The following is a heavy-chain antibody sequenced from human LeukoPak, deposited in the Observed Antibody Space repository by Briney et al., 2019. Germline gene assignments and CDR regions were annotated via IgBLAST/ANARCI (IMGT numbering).Heavy chain of an antibody. D-gene: IGHD2-21*02. J-gene: IGHJ4*02. Sequence: SGGSLRLSCAASGFTFSSYGMHWVRQAPGKGLDWVAVISYDGSNKYYADSVKGRLTISRDNSKNTLYLQMNSLRAEDTAVYYCAKVGVTPYYFDYWGQGTLVTVSS. CDR1: GFTFSSYG. V-gene: IGHV3-30*18. CDR2: ISYDGSNK. CDR3: AKVGVTPYYFDY.